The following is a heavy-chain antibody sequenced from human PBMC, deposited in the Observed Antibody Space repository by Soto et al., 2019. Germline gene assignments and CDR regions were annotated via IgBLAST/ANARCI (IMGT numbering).Heavy chain of an antibody. J-gene: IGHJ3*01. CDR2: IWYDGSNK. Sequence: PGGSLRLSCAASGFTFSSYGMHWVRQAPGKGLEWVAVIWYDGSNKYYAGSVKGRFTISRDDSKNALYLQMNSLRADDTAVYHCTRGLGSLDPFDAWGPGTRVTVSS. CDR1: GFTFSSYG. V-gene: IGHV3-33*01. CDR3: TRGLGSLDPFDA. D-gene: IGHD3-16*01.